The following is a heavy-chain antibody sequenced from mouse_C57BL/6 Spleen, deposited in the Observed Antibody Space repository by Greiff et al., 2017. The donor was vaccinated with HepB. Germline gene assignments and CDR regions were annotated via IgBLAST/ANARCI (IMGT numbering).Heavy chain of an antibody. V-gene: IGHV3-8*01. D-gene: IGHD1-1*01. CDR2: ISYSGST. Sequence: EVQLQQSGPGLAKPSQTLSLTCSVTGYSITSDYWNWIRKFPGNKLEYIGYISYSGSTYYNPSLKSRISITRDTSKNQYYLQLNSVTTEDTATYYCARKRYYGSSYPYWYFDVWGTGTTVTVSS. CDR3: ARKRYYGSSYPYWYFDV. J-gene: IGHJ1*03. CDR1: GYSITSDY.